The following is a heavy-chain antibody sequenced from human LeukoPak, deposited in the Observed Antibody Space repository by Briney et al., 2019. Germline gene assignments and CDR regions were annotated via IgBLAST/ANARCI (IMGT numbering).Heavy chain of an antibody. Sequence: RASVKVSCKASGYTFTVYYMHWVRQAPGQGLEWMGWINTNSGGTNYAQKFQGRVTLTRDTSISTAYMELRRLRSDDTAVYYCARDRGDAFDIWGQGTMVTVSS. J-gene: IGHJ3*02. CDR2: INTNSGGT. CDR1: GYTFTVYY. V-gene: IGHV1-2*02. CDR3: ARDRGDAFDI.